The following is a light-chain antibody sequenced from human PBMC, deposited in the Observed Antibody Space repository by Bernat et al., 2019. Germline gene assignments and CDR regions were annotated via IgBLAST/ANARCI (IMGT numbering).Light chain of an antibody. V-gene: IGKV3-15*01. CDR3: QQYNHWPT. CDR2: RAS. CDR1: ERVYSN. J-gene: IGKJ2*01. Sequence: EVVLTQSPATLSVSPGDRAVLSCRASERVYSNVAWYQQKPGQAPRLLIYRASTRATDIPARLSGSESGSEFTLTINGLQAEDFAVYHCQQYNHWPTFGQGTKLEIK.